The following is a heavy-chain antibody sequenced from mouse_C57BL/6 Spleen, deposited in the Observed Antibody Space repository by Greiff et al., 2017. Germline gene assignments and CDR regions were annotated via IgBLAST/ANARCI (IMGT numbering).Heavy chain of an antibody. D-gene: IGHD2-2*01. CDR2: IHPHSGST. CDR3: ARRTMVTAYYFDY. CDR1: GYTFTSSW. Sequence: QVQLQQPGAELVKPGASVKLSCKASGYTFTSSWMHWVKQRPGQGLVWIGMIHPHSGSTNYNEKFKSKATLTVDKSSSTAYMQLSSLTSEDSAVYYCARRTMVTAYYFDYWGKGTTLTVSS. V-gene: IGHV1-64*01. J-gene: IGHJ2*01.